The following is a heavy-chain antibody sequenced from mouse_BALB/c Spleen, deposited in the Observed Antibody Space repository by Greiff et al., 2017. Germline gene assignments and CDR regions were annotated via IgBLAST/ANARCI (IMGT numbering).Heavy chain of an antibody. CDR2: ISSGGSYT. CDR3: ARDLVGYHWYFDV. D-gene: IGHD2-2*01. J-gene: IGHJ1*01. V-gene: IGHV5-9-4*01. CDR1: GFTFSSYA. Sequence: EVMLVESGGGLVKPGGSLKLSCAASGFTFSSYAMSWVRQSPEKRLEWVAEISSGGSYTYYPDTVTGRFTISRDNAKNTLYLEMSSLRSEDTAMYYCARDLVGYHWYFDVWGAGTTVTVSS.